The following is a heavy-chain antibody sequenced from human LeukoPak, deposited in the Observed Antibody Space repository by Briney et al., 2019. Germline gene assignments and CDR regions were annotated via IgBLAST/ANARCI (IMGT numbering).Heavy chain of an antibody. D-gene: IGHD3-22*01. CDR1: GFTFSSYG. CDR3: ARSSITMIVVAYFEAFDI. Sequence: GGSLRLSCAASGFTFSSYGMSWVRQAPGKGLEWVSAISGSGGSTYYADSVKGRFTISRDNSKNTLYLQMNSLRAEDTAVYYCARSSITMIVVAYFEAFDIWGQGTMVTVSS. CDR2: ISGSGGST. J-gene: IGHJ3*02. V-gene: IGHV3-23*01.